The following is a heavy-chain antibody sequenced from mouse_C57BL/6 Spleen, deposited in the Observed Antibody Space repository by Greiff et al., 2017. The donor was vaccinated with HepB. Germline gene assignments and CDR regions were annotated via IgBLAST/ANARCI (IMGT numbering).Heavy chain of an antibody. D-gene: IGHD2-1*01. Sequence: EVKLQQSGPELVKPGASVKISCKASGYTFTDYYMNWVKQSHGKSLEWIGDINPNNGGTSYNQKFKGKATLTVDKSSSTAYMELRSLTSEDSAVYYCARSGNYWYFDVWGTGTTVTVSS. V-gene: IGHV1-26*01. CDR1: GYTFTDYY. CDR3: ARSGNYWYFDV. J-gene: IGHJ1*03. CDR2: INPNNGGT.